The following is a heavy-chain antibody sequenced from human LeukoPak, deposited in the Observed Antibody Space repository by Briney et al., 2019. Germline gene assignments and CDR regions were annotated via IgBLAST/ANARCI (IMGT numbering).Heavy chain of an antibody. CDR2: IYYSGST. CDR3: ARVWNWFDP. Sequence: SETLSLTCTVSGGSISSYYWSWIRQPPGKGLEWIGYIYYSGSTNYNPSLKCRVTISVDTSKDQFSLKLSSVTAADTAVYYCARVWNWFDPWGQGTLVTVSS. J-gene: IGHJ5*02. V-gene: IGHV4-59*01. D-gene: IGHD2-21*01. CDR1: GGSISSYY.